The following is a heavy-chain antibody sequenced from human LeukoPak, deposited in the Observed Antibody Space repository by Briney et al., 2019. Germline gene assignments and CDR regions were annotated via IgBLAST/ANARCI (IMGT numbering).Heavy chain of an antibody. CDR2: IWYDGSNK. J-gene: IGHJ4*02. CDR1: GFTFSSYW. CDR3: ARDLSPDTAAGRYYFDF. V-gene: IGHV3-33*08. D-gene: IGHD6-13*01. Sequence: GGSLRLSCAASGFTFSSYWMSWVRQAPGKGLEWVAVIWYDGSNKYYADSVKGRFTISRDNSKNTLYLQMNSLRAEDTAVYYCARDLSPDTAAGRYYFDFRGQGALVTVSS.